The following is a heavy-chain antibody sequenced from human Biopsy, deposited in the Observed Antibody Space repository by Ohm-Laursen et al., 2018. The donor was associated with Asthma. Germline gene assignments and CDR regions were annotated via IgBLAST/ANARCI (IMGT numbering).Heavy chain of an antibody. CDR3: ARDVSAAPSIVVVTAADC. D-gene: IGHD2-21*02. V-gene: IGHV3-23*01. J-gene: IGHJ4*02. CDR2: LSGSATST. Sequence: SLRLSCAASGFTFSNYALSCVCQAPGKRLEWVSSLSGSATSTYYADSVKGRFTISRHNPRSTLYLQMNSLRAEDTAIYYFARDVSAAPSIVVVTAADCWGQGTLVTVSA. CDR1: GFTFSNYA.